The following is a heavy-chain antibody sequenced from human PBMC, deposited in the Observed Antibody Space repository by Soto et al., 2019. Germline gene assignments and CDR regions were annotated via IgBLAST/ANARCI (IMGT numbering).Heavy chain of an antibody. D-gene: IGHD3-16*01. Sequence: EVQLVESGGGLVPPGGSLRLSCAASGFTFTNYWMHWVRQAPGKGLVWISRVNSDGSATNYADSVKGRITVSRDNAKETLDLQMNSARGDEASIYYCARGGRGGFAYWGQGALVTVSS. CDR3: ARGGRGGFAY. J-gene: IGHJ4*02. CDR1: GFTFTNYW. V-gene: IGHV3-74*01. CDR2: VNSDGSAT.